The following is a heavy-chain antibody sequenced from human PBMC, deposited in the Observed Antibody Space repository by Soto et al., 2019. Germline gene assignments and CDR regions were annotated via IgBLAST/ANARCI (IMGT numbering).Heavy chain of an antibody. CDR2: IYYSGST. V-gene: IGHV4-59*01. D-gene: IGHD3-10*01. CDR3: ARASYYYGSGSLLGFDP. J-gene: IGHJ5*02. CDR1: GVSISSYY. Sequence: SETLSLTCTVSGVSISSYYWSWIRQPPGKGLEWIGYIYYSGSTNYNPSLKSRVTISVDTSKNQFSLKLSSVTAADTAVYYCARASYYYGSGSLLGFDPWGQGTLVTVSS.